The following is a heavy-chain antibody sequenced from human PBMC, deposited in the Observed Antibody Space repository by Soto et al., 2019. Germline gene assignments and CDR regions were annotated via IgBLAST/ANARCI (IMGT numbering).Heavy chain of an antibody. CDR2: IIPIFGTA. D-gene: IGHD3-3*01. J-gene: IGHJ6*02. Sequence: QVQLVQSGAEVKKPGSSVKVSCKASGGTFSSYAISWVRQAPGQGLEWMGGIIPIFGTANYAKKFQGRVTITADESTSTAYMELSSLRSEDTAVYYCARGSAIFGVSRRYYYGMDVWGQGTTVTVSS. V-gene: IGHV1-69*01. CDR1: GGTFSSYA. CDR3: ARGSAIFGVSRRYYYGMDV.